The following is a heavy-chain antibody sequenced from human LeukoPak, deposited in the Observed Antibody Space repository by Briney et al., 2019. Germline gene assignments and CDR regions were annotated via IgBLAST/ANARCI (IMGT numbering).Heavy chain of an antibody. CDR2: IKSKTDGGTT. CDR3: TTEYYYDSSGYYWDAFDI. V-gene: IGHV3-15*01. D-gene: IGHD3-22*01. Sequence: GGSLRLSCAASGFTFSNAWMSWVRQAPGEGLEWVGRIKSKTDGGTTDYAAPVKGRFTISRDDSKNTLYLQMNSLKTEDTAVYYCTTEYYYDSSGYYWDAFDIWGQGTMVAVSS. CDR1: GFTFSNAW. J-gene: IGHJ3*02.